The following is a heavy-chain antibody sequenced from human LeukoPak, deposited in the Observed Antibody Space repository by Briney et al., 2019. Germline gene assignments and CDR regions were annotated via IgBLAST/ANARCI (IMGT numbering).Heavy chain of an antibody. Sequence: GASVKVSCKASGYTFTGYYMHWVRQAPGQGLEWMGWINPNSGGTNYAQKFQGRVIMTRDTSISTAYMELSRLRSDDTAVYYCARGIAAAGRDWFGPWGQGTLVTVSS. V-gene: IGHV1-2*02. CDR1: GYTFTGYY. D-gene: IGHD6-13*01. J-gene: IGHJ5*02. CDR2: INPNSGGT. CDR3: ARGIAAAGRDWFGP.